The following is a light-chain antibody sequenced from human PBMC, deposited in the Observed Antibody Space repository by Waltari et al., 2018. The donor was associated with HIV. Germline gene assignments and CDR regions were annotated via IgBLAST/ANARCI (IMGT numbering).Light chain of an antibody. J-gene: IGLJ1*01. CDR2: DVT. CDR3: CSYAGFYTYV. CDR1: SSDIGRYHF. Sequence: QSALTQPRSVSGSPGQSVTISCTGTSSDIGRYHFVSWYQHHPGRAPKFIIFDVTKLPSGVPHRFSGSTSGNTGYLTISGLQAEDEADYYCCSYAGFYTYVFGGGTRVTVL. V-gene: IGLV2-11*01.